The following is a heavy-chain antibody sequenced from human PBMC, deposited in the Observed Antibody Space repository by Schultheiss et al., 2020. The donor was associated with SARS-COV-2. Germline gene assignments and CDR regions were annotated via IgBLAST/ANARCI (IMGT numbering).Heavy chain of an antibody. V-gene: IGHV3-30*12. J-gene: IGHJ4*02. CDR2: ISYDGSRT. CDR1: GFTFSSYG. CDR3: TTGGWNDGWVSDY. Sequence: GGSLRLSCAASGFTFSSYGMHWVRQAPGKGLQWVATISYDGSRTYYTDSVRGRFTISRDNSKNTLYLQMNSLRAEDTAVYYCTTGGWNDGWVSDYWGQGTLVTVSS. D-gene: IGHD1-1*01.